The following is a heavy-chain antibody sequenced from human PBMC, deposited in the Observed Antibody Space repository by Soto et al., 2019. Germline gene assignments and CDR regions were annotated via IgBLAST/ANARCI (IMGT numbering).Heavy chain of an antibody. CDR2: IYYSGST. V-gene: IGHV4-59*01. CDR3: ARGGRCLSSNWCDP. D-gene: IGHD2-15*01. Sequence: PSETLSLTCTVSGGSISSYYWSWIRQPSGKGLEWIGYIYYSGSTNYNPSLKSRVTISVDTSKNQFSLKLSSVTAADTAVYYCARGGRCLSSNWCDPWGQGTLVTLSS. J-gene: IGHJ5*02. CDR1: GGSISSYY.